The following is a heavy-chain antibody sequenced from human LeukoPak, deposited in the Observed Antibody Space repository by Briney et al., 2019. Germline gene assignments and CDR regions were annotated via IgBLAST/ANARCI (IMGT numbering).Heavy chain of an antibody. CDR3: ARGARYGSGSPSEIHFDY. J-gene: IGHJ4*02. CDR1: GGSFSSYY. D-gene: IGHD3-10*01. V-gene: IGHV4-34*01. CDR2: INHSGST. Sequence: SETLSLTCAVYGGSFSSYYWSWIRQPPGKGLEWIGEINHSGSTNYNPSLKSRVTISVDTSKNQFSLKLSSVTAADTAVYYCARGARYGSGSPSEIHFDYWGQGTLVTVSS.